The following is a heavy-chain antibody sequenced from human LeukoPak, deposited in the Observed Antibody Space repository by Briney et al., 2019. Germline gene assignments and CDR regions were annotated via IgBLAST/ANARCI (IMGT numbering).Heavy chain of an antibody. V-gene: IGHV1-18*01. D-gene: IGHD6-13*01. J-gene: IGHJ6*02. Sequence: SVKVSCKASGCTFTNYVVTWVRQAPGQGLEWMGWISTYNGNTNYAQRLQGRVTMTTDTSTSTAYMELRSLRSDDTAVYYCARDRQLGVWGQGTTVTVSS. CDR1: GCTFTNYV. CDR2: ISTYNGNT. CDR3: ARDRQLGV.